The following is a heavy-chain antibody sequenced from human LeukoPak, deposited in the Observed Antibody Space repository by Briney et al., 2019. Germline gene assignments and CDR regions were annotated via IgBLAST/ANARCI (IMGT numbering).Heavy chain of an antibody. J-gene: IGHJ3*02. CDR2: IYYSGST. CDR3: ARDRGSLTYYDFWSGYPYAFDI. D-gene: IGHD3-3*01. V-gene: IGHV4-61*08. Sequence: SQTLSLTCTVSGGSISSGGYYWSWIRQPPGKGLEWIGYIYYSGSTNYNPSLKSRVTISVDTSKNQFSLKLSSVTAADTAVYYCARDRGSLTYYDFWSGYPYAFDIWGQGTMVTVSS. CDR1: GGSISSGGYY.